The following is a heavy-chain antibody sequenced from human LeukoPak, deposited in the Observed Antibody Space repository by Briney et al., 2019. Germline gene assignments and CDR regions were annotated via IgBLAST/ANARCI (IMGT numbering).Heavy chain of an antibody. J-gene: IGHJ4*02. CDR1: GYTLTELS. V-gene: IGHV1-24*01. CDR2: FDPEDGET. CDR3: ATLYCSSTSCYKGFDY. Sequence: GASVKVSCKVSGYTLTELSMHWVRQAPGKGLGWKGGFDPEDGETIYAQKFQGRVTMTEDTSTDTAYMELSSLRSEDTAVYYCATLYCSSTSCYKGFDYWGQGTLVTVSS. D-gene: IGHD2-2*02.